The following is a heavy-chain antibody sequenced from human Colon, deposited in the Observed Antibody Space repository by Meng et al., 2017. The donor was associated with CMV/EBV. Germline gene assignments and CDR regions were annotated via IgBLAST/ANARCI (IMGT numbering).Heavy chain of an antibody. CDR3: VISGDHDYYFDS. CDR2: KRSNRKNK. D-gene: IGHD1-26*01. J-gene: IGHJ4*02. Sequence: MRGERQGEGGGMERVTKKRSNRKNKNKEEKVKGRFTISREKARSSMYLQLSSLRGEDTAVYYCVISGDHDYYFDSWGQGTLVTVSS. V-gene: IGHV3-11*06.